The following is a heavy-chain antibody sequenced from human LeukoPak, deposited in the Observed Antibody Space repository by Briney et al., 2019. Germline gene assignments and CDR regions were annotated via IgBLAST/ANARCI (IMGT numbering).Heavy chain of an antibody. V-gene: IGHV3-66*01. D-gene: IGHD2-2*01. J-gene: IGHJ4*02. Sequence: GGSLRLSCAASGFSVSSYYMSWVRQAPGKGLEWVSVFYNSDFTCHADSVKGRFSISRDNSKNTLYLQMNSLRAEDTAVYYCAKDRRDIVVVPADWGQGTLVTVSS. CDR1: GFSVSSYY. CDR3: AKDRRDIVVVPAD. CDR2: FYNSDFT.